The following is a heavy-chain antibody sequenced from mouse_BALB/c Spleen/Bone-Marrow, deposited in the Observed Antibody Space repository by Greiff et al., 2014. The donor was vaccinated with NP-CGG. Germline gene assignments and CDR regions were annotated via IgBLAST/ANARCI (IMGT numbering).Heavy chain of an antibody. J-gene: IGHJ4*01. V-gene: IGHV1S56*01. D-gene: IGHD2-14*01. Sequence: VKLVESGPELVRPGASVRISCKASGYTFTSYYIHWVKQRPGQGLEWIGWIYPGILNTKYNERFKGKATLTADKSSTTAYMQISSLTSEDSAVYFCARNRYYVMDYWGQGTSVTVSS. CDR3: ARNRYYVMDY. CDR2: IYPGILNT. CDR1: GYTFTSYY.